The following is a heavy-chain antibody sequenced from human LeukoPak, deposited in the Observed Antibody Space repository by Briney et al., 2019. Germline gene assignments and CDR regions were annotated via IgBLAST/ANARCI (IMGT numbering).Heavy chain of an antibody. CDR3: AELPTGYPNWFDP. V-gene: IGHV3-23*01. CDR1: GFTFSSSV. CDR2: ISGNGGDT. D-gene: IGHD3-9*01. J-gene: IGHJ5*02. Sequence: PGGSLRLSCAASGFTFSSSVMSWVRQAPGKGLEWVSAISGNGGDTYYADSVTGRFTISRDNSKNTLYLQMNSLRAEDTALYYCAELPTGYPNWFDPWGQGTLVTVSS.